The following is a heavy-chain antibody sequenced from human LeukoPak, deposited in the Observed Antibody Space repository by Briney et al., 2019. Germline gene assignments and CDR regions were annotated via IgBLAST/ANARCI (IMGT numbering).Heavy chain of an antibody. CDR3: ARESRPLYYYYGMDV. Sequence: SVKVSCKASGGTFSSYAISWVRQAPGQGLEWMGRIIPILGIANYAQKFQGRVTITADKSTSTAYMELRSLRSDDTAVYYCARESRPLYYYYGMDVWGQGTTVTVSS. J-gene: IGHJ6*02. CDR1: GGTFSSYA. CDR2: IIPILGIA. V-gene: IGHV1-69*04.